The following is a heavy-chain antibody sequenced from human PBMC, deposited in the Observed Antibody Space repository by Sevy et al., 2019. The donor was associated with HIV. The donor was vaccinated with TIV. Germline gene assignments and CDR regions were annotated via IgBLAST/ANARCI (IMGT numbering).Heavy chain of an antibody. J-gene: IGHJ4*02. CDR1: GFTFSSYA. D-gene: IGHD4-17*01. CDR3: AKDGHDYGDLYFNY. Sequence: GGSRRLSCAASGFTFSSYAMSWVRQAPGKGLEWVSCIIGSGGRTYYAESVKGRFTISRDNAKNTLYLQMNNLRAEDTAVYYCAKDGHDYGDLYFNYWGQGTLVTVSS. CDR2: IIGSGGRT. V-gene: IGHV3-23*01.